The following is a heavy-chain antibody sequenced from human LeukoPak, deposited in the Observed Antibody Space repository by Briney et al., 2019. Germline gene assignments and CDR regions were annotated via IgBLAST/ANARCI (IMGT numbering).Heavy chain of an antibody. CDR1: GFTFSDYY. D-gene: IGHD1-1*01. CDR2: IKQDGSEK. V-gene: IGHV3-7*01. J-gene: IGHJ4*02. CDR3: ATDRDWTLLDY. Sequence: PGGPLRLSCAASGFTFSDYYMSWIRQAPGKGLEWVANIKQDGSEKNYVDSVKGRFTISRDNAKNSLYLQMNSLRAEDTAVYYCATDRDWTLLDYWGQGTLVTVSS.